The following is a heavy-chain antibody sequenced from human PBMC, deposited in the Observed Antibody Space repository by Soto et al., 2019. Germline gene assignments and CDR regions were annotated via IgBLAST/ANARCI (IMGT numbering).Heavy chain of an antibody. Sequence: QVQLQESGPGLVKPSQTLSLTCTVSGGSISSGGYYWSWIRQHPGKGLEWIGYIYYSGSTDYNPSLKSPDTMSVDTSKNQFSLKLSSLTAADTAVYYCPRGPDSSHCYFDLWGRGTLVTVSS. D-gene: IGHD3-3*01. V-gene: IGHV4-31*01. CDR3: PRGPDSSHCYFDL. J-gene: IGHJ2*01. CDR1: GGSISSGGYY. CDR2: IYYSGST.